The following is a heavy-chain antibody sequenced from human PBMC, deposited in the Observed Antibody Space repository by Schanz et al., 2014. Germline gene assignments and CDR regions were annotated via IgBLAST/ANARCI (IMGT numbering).Heavy chain of an antibody. J-gene: IGHJ4*02. D-gene: IGHD3-9*01. CDR3: ARDSRPNYDFLTAYYSIDY. CDR2: IGYLGDT. Sequence: VQLVESGGGVVQFGRSLRLSCAASGFTLSNSDMHWVRQGTGKGLEWVSTIGYLGDTYYPDSVKGRFTISRDNSKNTLYLQMNSLRAEDTAVYYCARDSRPNYDFLTAYYSIDYWGQGTLVTVSS. V-gene: IGHV3-13*01. CDR1: GFTLSNSD.